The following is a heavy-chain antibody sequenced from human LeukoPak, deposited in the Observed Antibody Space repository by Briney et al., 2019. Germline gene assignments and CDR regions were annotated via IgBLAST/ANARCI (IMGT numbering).Heavy chain of an antibody. CDR1: GGSISSDSYY. J-gene: IGHJ4*02. Sequence: SETLSLTCTVSGGSISSDSYYWGWVRQPPGKGLEWIGEINHRGSTNYNPSLKSRVSISVDTSKNQFSLKLSSVTAADTAVYYCAGTLYDFWSGYQYYFDYWGQGTLVTVSS. CDR2: INHRGST. D-gene: IGHD3-3*01. V-gene: IGHV4-39*07. CDR3: AGTLYDFWSGYQYYFDY.